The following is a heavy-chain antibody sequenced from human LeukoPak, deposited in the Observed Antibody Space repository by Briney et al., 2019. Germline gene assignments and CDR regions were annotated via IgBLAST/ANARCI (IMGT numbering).Heavy chain of an antibody. Sequence: SETLSLTCPVTGGFNNHYYWTGIRQPPWKGLEWIGYIHYSGSANYNPSLKSRVTISVDTSKNQFSLNLSSVTAADTAVYYCARYFSGKTLDYWGQGTLVTVSS. CDR2: IHYSGSA. CDR3: ARYFSGKTLDY. J-gene: IGHJ4*02. D-gene: IGHD1-1*01. CDR1: GGFNNHYY. V-gene: IGHV4-59*12.